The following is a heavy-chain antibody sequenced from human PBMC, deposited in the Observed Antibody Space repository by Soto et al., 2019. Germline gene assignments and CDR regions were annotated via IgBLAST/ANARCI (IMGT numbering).Heavy chain of an antibody. V-gene: IGHV3-23*01. J-gene: IGHJ4*02. D-gene: IGHD2-15*01. CDR1: GFTFSSYA. CDR2: VSIGGST. Sequence: DVQLLESGGGLVQPEGSLRLSCAASGFTFSSYAMGWVRQGPGKGLEWVAVVSIGGSTHYADCVRGRFTISRDNSKNTLSLQMNSLTAEDTAVYFCATRRGAGGHFDYWGQGALVTVSS. CDR3: ATRRGAGGHFDY.